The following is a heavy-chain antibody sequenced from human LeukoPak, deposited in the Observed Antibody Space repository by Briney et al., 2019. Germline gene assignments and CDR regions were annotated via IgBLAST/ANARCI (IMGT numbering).Heavy chain of an antibody. Sequence: ASVKVSCKASGYTFTGYHMHWVRQAPGQGLEWMGRINPNSGDTNNAQKFQGRVTMTRDTSISTAYMDPSRLTSDDTAVYYCARDYCSSTSCLFDYWGQGTLVTVSS. D-gene: IGHD2-2*01. CDR1: GYTFTGYH. J-gene: IGHJ4*02. V-gene: IGHV1-2*06. CDR3: ARDYCSSTSCLFDY. CDR2: INPNSGDT.